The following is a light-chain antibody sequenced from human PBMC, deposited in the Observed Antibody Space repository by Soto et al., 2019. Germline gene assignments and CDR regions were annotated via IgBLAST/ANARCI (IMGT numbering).Light chain of an antibody. CDR2: AAY. Sequence: DIQMTQSPSSVSESVCDRVTITCRASKVISSWLAWYQQKPGKAPKKLIYAAYSLQSGVPSRFSGSGSGTDFTLPISSLQPEDFATYYCQQANSFHPTFGQGTKLEIK. V-gene: IGKV1-12*01. CDR1: KVISSW. CDR3: QQANSFHPT. J-gene: IGKJ2*01.